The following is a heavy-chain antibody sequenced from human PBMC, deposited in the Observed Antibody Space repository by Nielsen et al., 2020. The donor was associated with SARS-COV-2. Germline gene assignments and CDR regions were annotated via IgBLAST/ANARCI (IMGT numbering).Heavy chain of an antibody. CDR3: ARVECSGGSCYPSYYYYGMDV. CDR1: GFTFSSYS. V-gene: IGHV3-48*02. J-gene: IGHJ6*02. D-gene: IGHD2-15*01. CDR2: ISSSSSTI. Sequence: GESLKISCAASGFTFSSYSMNWVRQAPGKGLEWVSYISSSSSTIYYADSVKGRFTISRDNAKNSLYLQMNSLRDEDTAVYYCARVECSGGSCYPSYYYYGMDVWGQGNPGHRLL.